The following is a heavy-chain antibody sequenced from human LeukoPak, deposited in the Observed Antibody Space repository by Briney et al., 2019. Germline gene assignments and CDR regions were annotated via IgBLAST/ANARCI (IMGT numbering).Heavy chain of an antibody. Sequence: GGSLRLSCAASGFTFSSYAMSWVRQAPGKGLEWVSAISGSGGSTYYADSVKGRFTISRDNSKNTLILQMSSLRSEDTAVYYCAKVRVGSGWFEFDSWGQGTLVTVSS. CDR2: ISGSGGST. J-gene: IGHJ4*02. CDR1: GFTFSSYA. V-gene: IGHV3-23*01. CDR3: AKVRVGSGWFEFDS. D-gene: IGHD6-19*01.